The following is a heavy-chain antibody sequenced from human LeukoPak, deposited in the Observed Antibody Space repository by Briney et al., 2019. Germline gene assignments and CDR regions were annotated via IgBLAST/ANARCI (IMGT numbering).Heavy chain of an antibody. CDR1: GGSISSGNYY. Sequence: PSETLSLTCIVSGGSISSGNYYWSWIRQPAGKGLEWIGRIYTSGSTNYNPSLKSRLTISLDTSKNQFSLKLSSVTAADTAVYYCARDHRESFYDLWSAFDPWGQGTLVTVSS. D-gene: IGHD3-3*01. CDR2: IYTSGST. CDR3: ARDHRESFYDLWSAFDP. V-gene: IGHV4-61*02. J-gene: IGHJ5*02.